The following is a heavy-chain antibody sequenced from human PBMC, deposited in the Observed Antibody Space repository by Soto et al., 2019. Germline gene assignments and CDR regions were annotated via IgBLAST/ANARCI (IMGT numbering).Heavy chain of an antibody. V-gene: IGHV1-18*01. CDR1: GYTFTSYG. CDR2: ISAYNGNT. Sequence: ASVKVSCKASGYTFTSYGISWVRQAPGQGLEWMGWISAYNGNTNYAQKLQGRVTMTTDTSTSTAYMELRSLRSDDTAVYYCAREGFGELPPSYYYYGMDVWGQGTTVTV. J-gene: IGHJ6*02. D-gene: IGHD3-10*01. CDR3: AREGFGELPPSYYYYGMDV.